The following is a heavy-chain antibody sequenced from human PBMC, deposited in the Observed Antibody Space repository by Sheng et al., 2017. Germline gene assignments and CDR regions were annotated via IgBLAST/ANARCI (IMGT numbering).Heavy chain of an antibody. CDR1: GFTFSTYS. CDR3: ARRGRDVSLELHY. J-gene: IGHJ4*02. V-gene: IGHV3-48*01. CDR2: ISDSSSTK. D-gene: IGHD1-7*01. Sequence: QLVESGGEAWYNPGGSLRLSCAASGFTFSTYSMSWVRQAPGKGLEWVSYISDSSSTKYYADXVKGRFTISRDNAKKSLFLQMNSLRVEDTAVYFCARRGRDVSLELHYWGQGSL.